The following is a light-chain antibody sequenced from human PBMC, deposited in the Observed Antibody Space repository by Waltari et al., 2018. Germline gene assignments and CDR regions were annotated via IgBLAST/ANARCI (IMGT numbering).Light chain of an antibody. J-gene: IGKJ2*01. V-gene: IGKV1-5*01. CDR1: HSISSW. CDR2: DAS. Sequence: DIQMTQSPSTLSASVGDRVTITCRASHSISSWLAWYQQKPGKAPKLLIYDASSLESGVPSRFSGSGSGTEFTLTISSLQPDDFATYYCQQYNSYSPVTFGQGTKLEIK. CDR3: QQYNSYSPVT.